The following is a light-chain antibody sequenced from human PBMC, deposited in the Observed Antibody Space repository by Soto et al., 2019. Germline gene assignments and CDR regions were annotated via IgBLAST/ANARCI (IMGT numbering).Light chain of an antibody. CDR3: QQYENWPRT. Sequence: EIVLTQSPGTLSLSPGERATLSCRASQSVSNNYLAWYQQKPGQAPRLLIYGASTRATGIPARFSGSGSGTEFTLTISSLQSEDFVVYYCQQYENWPRTFGQGTKVDIK. J-gene: IGKJ1*01. CDR2: GAS. CDR1: QSVSNN. V-gene: IGKV3D-15*01.